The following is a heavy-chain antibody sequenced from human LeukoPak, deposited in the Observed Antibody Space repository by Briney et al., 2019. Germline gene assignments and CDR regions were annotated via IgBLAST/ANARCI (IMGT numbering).Heavy chain of an antibody. J-gene: IGHJ5*02. Sequence: GGSLRLSCAASGFTFSSYSMNWVRQAPGKGLEWVSSISSSSSYIYYADSVKGRFTISRDNAKNSLYLQMNSLRAEDTAVYYCARDGRGSRSSWFDPWGQGTLVIVSS. V-gene: IGHV3-21*01. CDR2: ISSSSSYI. CDR3: ARDGRGSRSSWFDP. D-gene: IGHD3-10*01. CDR1: GFTFSSYS.